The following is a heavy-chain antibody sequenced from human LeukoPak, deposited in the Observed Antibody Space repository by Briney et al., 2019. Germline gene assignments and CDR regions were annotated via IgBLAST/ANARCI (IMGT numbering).Heavy chain of an antibody. V-gene: IGHV4-38-2*02. Sequence: PSETLSLTCTVSGYSISSGYYWGWIRQPPGKGLEWIGSIYHSGSTYYNPSLKSRVTISVDTSKNQFSLKLSSVTAADTAVYYCARLNYYGSGSRSYYMDVWGKGTTVTISS. CDR1: GYSISSGYY. CDR3: ARLNYYGSGSRSYYMDV. CDR2: IYHSGST. D-gene: IGHD3-10*01. J-gene: IGHJ6*03.